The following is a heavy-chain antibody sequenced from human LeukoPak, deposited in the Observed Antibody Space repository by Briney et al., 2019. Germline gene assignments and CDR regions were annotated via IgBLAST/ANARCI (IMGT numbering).Heavy chain of an antibody. J-gene: IGHJ5*02. CDR3: ARHRRENDYGDYHWSDP. V-gene: IGHV5-10-1*01. D-gene: IGHD4-17*01. Sequence: GGPLNFPCKGPGYRFTIFWITWARPVPAQGLEWMGWVAPSDSYTNYSPSFQGHVTISVDKSFSTAYLQWSSLKASDTAMYYCARHRRENDYGDYHWSDPCGQGTLVIVSS. CDR2: VAPSDSYT. CDR1: GYRFTIFW.